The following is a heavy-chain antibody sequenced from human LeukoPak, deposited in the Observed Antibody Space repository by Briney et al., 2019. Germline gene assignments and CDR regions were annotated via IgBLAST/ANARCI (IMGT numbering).Heavy chain of an antibody. CDR2: IKQDGSEK. D-gene: IGHD4-17*01. V-gene: IGHV3-7*04. Sequence: PGGSLRLSCAASGFTFSSYWMSWVRQAPGKGLEWVANIKQDGSEKYYVDSVKGRFTISRDNAKNSLYLQMNSLRAEDTAVYYCARGGADYGDYSLSYGMDVWGQGTTVTVSS. CDR1: GFTFSSYW. CDR3: ARGGADYGDYSLSYGMDV. J-gene: IGHJ6*02.